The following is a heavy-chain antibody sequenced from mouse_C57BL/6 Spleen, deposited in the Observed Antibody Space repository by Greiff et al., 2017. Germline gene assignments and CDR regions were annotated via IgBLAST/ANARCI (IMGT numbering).Heavy chain of an antibody. V-gene: IGHV1-82*01. D-gene: IGHD1-1*01. CDR3: ARDYYGSSYPDY. J-gene: IGHJ2*01. Sequence: VQLQQSGPELVKPGASVKISCKASGYAFSSSWMNWVKQRPGKGLEWIGRIYPGDGDTNYNGKFKGKATLTADKSSSTAYMQLSSLTSADSAVYFCARDYYGSSYPDYWGQGTTRTVSS. CDR1: GYAFSSSW. CDR2: IYPGDGDT.